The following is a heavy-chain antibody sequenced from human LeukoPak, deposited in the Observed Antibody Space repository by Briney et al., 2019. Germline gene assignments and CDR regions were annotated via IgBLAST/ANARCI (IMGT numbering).Heavy chain of an antibody. CDR3: ARQSRDGSKTRGYYFDY. CDR1: GYIFTHYW. V-gene: IGHV5-51*01. Sequence: GESLKISCQASGYIFTHYWIGWVRRMPGKGLESMGIIYPADSDTTYSPSFQGRVTISADKSISTVYLQWSSLKASDTAMYYCARQSRDGSKTRGYYFDYWGQGTLVTASS. CDR2: IYPADSDT. D-gene: IGHD3-10*01. J-gene: IGHJ4*02.